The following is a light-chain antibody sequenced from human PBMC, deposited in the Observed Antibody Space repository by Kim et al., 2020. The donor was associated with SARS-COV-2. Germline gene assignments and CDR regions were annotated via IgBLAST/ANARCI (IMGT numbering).Light chain of an antibody. J-gene: IGLJ2*01. Sequence: GQSVNISCSGTSSELGAYNFVSWYQEHPGKAPKVIIYEVNKRPSGVPDRFSASKSGNTASLTVSGLQADDEADYYCSSYAGNNNLIFGGGTQLTVL. CDR2: EVN. V-gene: IGLV2-8*01. CDR1: SSELGAYNF. CDR3: SSYAGNNNLI.